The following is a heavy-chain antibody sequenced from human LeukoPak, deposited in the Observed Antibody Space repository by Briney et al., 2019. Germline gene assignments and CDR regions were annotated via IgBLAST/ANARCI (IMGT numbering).Heavy chain of an antibody. Sequence: ASVKVSCKASGYTFTSYGISWVRQAPGQGLEWMEWISAYNGNTNYAQKLQGRVTMTTDTSTSTAYMELRSLRSDDTAVYYCARVGIPYCSSTSCYRGNWFDPWGQGTLVTVSS. V-gene: IGHV1-18*01. CDR2: ISAYNGNT. CDR3: ARVGIPYCSSTSCYRGNWFDP. J-gene: IGHJ5*02. CDR1: GYTFTSYG. D-gene: IGHD2-2*01.